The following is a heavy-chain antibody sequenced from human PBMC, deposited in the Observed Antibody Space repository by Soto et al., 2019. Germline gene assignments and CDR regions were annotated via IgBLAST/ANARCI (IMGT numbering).Heavy chain of an antibody. J-gene: IGHJ6*03. CDR2: IYYSGST. CDR1: GGSISSGGYY. V-gene: IGHV4-31*03. CDR3: ARGRPYYYYYLDV. Sequence: SETLSLTCTVSGGSISSGGYYWSWIRQHPGKGLEWIGYIYYSGSTYYNPSLKSRVTISVDTSKNQFSLKLSSVTAADTAVYYCARGRPYYYYYLDVWAEGTTVTVSS.